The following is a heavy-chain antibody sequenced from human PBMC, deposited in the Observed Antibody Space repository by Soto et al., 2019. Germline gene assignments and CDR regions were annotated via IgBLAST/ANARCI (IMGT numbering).Heavy chain of an antibody. CDR1: GFTFSSYA. V-gene: IGHV3-23*01. Sequence: EVQLLESGGGLVQPGGSLRLSCAASGFTFSSYAMSWVRQAPGKGLEWVSSISGSGGSTYYADSVKGRFTISRDSYKNTLYLQMNSLRAEDTAAYYCAKRLEYGSGRQWFDSWGQGTLVTVSS. CDR2: ISGSGGST. D-gene: IGHD3-10*01. CDR3: AKRLEYGSGRQWFDS. J-gene: IGHJ5*01.